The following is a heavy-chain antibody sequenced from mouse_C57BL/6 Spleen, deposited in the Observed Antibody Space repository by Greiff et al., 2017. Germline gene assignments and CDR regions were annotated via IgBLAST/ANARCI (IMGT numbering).Heavy chain of an antibody. CDR1: GYTFTSYW. V-gene: IGHV1-50*01. D-gene: IGHD1-1*01. Sequence: QVQLQQPGAELVKPGASVKLSCKASGYTFTSYWMQWVKQRPGQGLEWIGEIDPSDSYTNYNQKFKGKATLTVDTSSSTADMQRSSLTSEDSAVYYGARHYGSSFDYWGQGTTLTVSS. CDR2: IDPSDSYT. CDR3: ARHYGSSFDY. J-gene: IGHJ2*01.